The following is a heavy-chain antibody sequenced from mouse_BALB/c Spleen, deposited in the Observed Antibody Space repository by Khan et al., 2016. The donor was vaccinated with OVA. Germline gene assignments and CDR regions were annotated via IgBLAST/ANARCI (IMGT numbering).Heavy chain of an antibody. V-gene: IGHV5-4*02. D-gene: IGHD2-13*01. CDR1: GFTFSDYY. CDR3: ARGFYGDPFAY. Sequence: EVELVESGGGLVKPGGSLKLSCAASGFTFSDYYMYWVRQTPEKRLEWVATISDGGIYTYSPDSVKGRFTISRDDAKNNLYLQMNSLKSEDTAMYYWARGFYGDPFAYWGQGTLVTVSA. J-gene: IGHJ3*01. CDR2: ISDGGIYT.